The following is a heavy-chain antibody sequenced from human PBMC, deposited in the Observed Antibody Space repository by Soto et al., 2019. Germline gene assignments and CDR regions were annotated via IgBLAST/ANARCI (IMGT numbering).Heavy chain of an antibody. J-gene: IGHJ6*02. CDR1: GFTFSSYS. Sequence: EVQLVESGGGLVKPGGSLRLSCAASGFTFSSYSMNWVRQAPGKGLEWVSPISSSSSYIYYADSVKGRFTISRDNAKNSLYLQMNSLRAEDTAVYYCAREATMVRGVIIYYYGMDVWGQGTTVTVSS. CDR2: ISSSSSYI. V-gene: IGHV3-21*01. D-gene: IGHD3-10*01. CDR3: AREATMVRGVIIYYYGMDV.